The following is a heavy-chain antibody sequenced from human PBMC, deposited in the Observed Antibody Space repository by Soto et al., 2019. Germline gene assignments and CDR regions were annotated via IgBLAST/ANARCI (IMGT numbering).Heavy chain of an antibody. J-gene: IGHJ6*02. Sequence: VASVKVSCKASGYSFTDYHIHWVRQAPGQGLEWLGRINPKSGGTSTAQKFQGWVTMTTDTSISTASMELTRLTSDDTAIYYCARGDSTDCSNGVCSFFYNHDIDSWGQGTTVNVAS. V-gene: IGHV1-2*04. D-gene: IGHD2-8*01. CDR1: GYSFTDYH. CDR3: ARGDSTDCSNGVCSFFYNHDIDS. CDR2: INPKSGGT.